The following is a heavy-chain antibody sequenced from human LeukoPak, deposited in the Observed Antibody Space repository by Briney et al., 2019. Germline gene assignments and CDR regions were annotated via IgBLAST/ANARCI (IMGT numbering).Heavy chain of an antibody. CDR2: IKSDGSST. CDR1: GFTFSSYW. V-gene: IGHV3-74*01. Sequence: GGSLRLSCAASGFTFSSYWMHWVRQAPGKGLVWVSRIKSDGSSTSYADSVKGRFTISRDNAKNTLYLQMNSLRAEDTAVYYCARGTAIHYWGQGTLVTVSS. CDR3: ARGTAIHY. D-gene: IGHD2-21*02. J-gene: IGHJ4*02.